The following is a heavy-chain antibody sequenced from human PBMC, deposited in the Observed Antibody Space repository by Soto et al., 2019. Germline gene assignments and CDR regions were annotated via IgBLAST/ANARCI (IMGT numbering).Heavy chain of an antibody. D-gene: IGHD3-16*01. CDR1: GYSFTSYW. Sequence: PWESLKISCKGSGYSFTSYWISWVRQMPGKGLEWMGRIDPSDSYTNYSPSFQGHVTISADKSISTAYLQWSSLKASDTAMYYCARHGGSRNWFDPWGQGTLVTVSS. CDR3: ARHGGSRNWFDP. V-gene: IGHV5-10-1*01. J-gene: IGHJ5*02. CDR2: IDPSDSYT.